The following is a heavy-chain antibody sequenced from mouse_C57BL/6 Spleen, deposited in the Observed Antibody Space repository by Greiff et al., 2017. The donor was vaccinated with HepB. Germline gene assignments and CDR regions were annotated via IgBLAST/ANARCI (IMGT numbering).Heavy chain of an antibody. V-gene: IGHV1-69*01. CDR1: GYTFTSYW. CDR3: ARGYSKAWYFEY. CDR2: IDPSDSYT. D-gene: IGHD2-5*01. J-gene: IGHJ2*01. Sequence: VQLQQPGAELVMPGASVKLSCKASGYTFTSYWMHWVKQRPGQGLEWIGEIDPSDSYTNYNQKFKGKSTLTVDKSSSTAYMQLSSLTSEDSAVYYCARGYSKAWYFEYWGQGTTLTVSS.